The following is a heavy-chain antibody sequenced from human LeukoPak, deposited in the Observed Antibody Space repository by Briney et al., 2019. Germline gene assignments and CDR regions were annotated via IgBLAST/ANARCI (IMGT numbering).Heavy chain of an antibody. CDR2: IKQDGSEK. CDR3: AKVGSSGWYAAFDI. CDR1: GFTFGSYW. Sequence: GGSLRLSCAASGFTFGSYWMSWVRQAPGKGLEWVANIKQDGSEKYYVDSVKGRFTISRDNAKNSLYLQMNSLRAEDTAVYYCAKVGSSGWYAAFDIWGQGTMVTVSS. D-gene: IGHD6-19*01. J-gene: IGHJ3*02. V-gene: IGHV3-7*03.